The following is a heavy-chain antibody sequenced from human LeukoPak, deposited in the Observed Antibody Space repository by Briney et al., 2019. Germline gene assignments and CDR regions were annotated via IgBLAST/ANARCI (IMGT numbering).Heavy chain of an antibody. D-gene: IGHD2/OR15-2a*01. CDR2: IKQDGSEK. J-gene: IGHJ4*02. CDR1: GFIFSSDD. CDR3: ARGPTRANSTDY. V-gene: IGHV3-7*01. Sequence: GGSLRLSCAASGFIFSSDDMHWVRQAPGKGLEWVANIKQDGSEKYYVDSVKGRFTISRDNAKNSLYLQMNSLRAEDTAVYYCARGPTRANSTDYWGQGALVTVSS.